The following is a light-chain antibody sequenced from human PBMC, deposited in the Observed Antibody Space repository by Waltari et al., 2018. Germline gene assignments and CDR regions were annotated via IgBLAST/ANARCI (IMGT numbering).Light chain of an antibody. CDR3: DSYTSSVTRI. Sequence: QSALTQPASVSGSPGQSITISCTGTSSDVGGYNYVAWFQQYPGKAPKLLIYDVTNRFAGGSNRFSGSKSGNTASLTISGLQAEDEADYYCDSYTSSVTRIFGTGTKVTVL. J-gene: IGLJ1*01. CDR2: DVT. CDR1: SSDVGGYNY. V-gene: IGLV2-14*03.